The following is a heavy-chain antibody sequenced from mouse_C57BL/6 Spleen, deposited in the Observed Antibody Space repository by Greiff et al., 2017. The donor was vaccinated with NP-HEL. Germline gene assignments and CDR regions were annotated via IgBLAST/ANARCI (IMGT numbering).Heavy chain of an antibody. CDR3: ARKGDGYYPYYAMDY. Sequence: VKLMESGAELARPGASVKLSCKASGYTFTSYGISWVKQRTGQGLEWIGEIYPRSGNTYYNEKFKGKATLTADKSSSTAYMELRSLTSEDSAVYFCARKGDGYYPYYAMDYWGQGTSVTVSS. CDR1: GYTFTSYG. J-gene: IGHJ4*01. V-gene: IGHV1-81*01. D-gene: IGHD2-3*01. CDR2: IYPRSGNT.